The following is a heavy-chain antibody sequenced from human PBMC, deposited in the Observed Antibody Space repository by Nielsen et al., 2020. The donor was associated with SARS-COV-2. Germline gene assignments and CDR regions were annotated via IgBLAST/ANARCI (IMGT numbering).Heavy chain of an antibody. V-gene: IGHV3-53*04. Sequence: GESLKISYTASGFTFGDYAMSWFRQAPGKGLEWVSLMYAGASTFYADSVKGRFTISRHNAENTVYLQMNSLRTDDTAVYYCARGVELPHQPPAMDVWGQGTTVTVSS. CDR1: GFTFGDYA. D-gene: IGHD2-15*01. CDR2: MYAGAST. J-gene: IGHJ6*02. CDR3: ARGVELPHQPPAMDV.